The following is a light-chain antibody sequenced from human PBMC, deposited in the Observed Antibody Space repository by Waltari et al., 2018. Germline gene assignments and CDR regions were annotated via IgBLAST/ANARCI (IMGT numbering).Light chain of an antibody. CDR1: QSISTY. CDR2: SAS. Sequence: DIQMTQSPSSVPASVGDRVTITCRASQSISTYLHWYQQKPGNPPKLLIHSASTLQSGVTLRFSGTGSGTDFTLTISSLQPEDFASYYCQQSYRSPQTFGGGTKVEIK. CDR3: QQSYRSPQT. V-gene: IGKV1-39*01. J-gene: IGKJ4*01.